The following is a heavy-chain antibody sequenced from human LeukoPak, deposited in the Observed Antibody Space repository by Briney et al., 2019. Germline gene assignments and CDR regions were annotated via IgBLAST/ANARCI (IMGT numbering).Heavy chain of an antibody. J-gene: IGHJ1*01. CDR2: ISAYNGNT. V-gene: IGHV1-18*01. CDR1: GYTFTSYG. D-gene: IGHD3-3*01. Sequence: ASVKVSCKASGYTFTSYGISWVRQAPGQGLEWMGWISAYNGNTNYAQKLQGRVTMTTDTSTSTAYMELRSLRSDDTAVYYCARDRPNYYDFWSGYNAEYFQHWGQGTLVTVSS. CDR3: ARDRPNYYDFWSGYNAEYFQH.